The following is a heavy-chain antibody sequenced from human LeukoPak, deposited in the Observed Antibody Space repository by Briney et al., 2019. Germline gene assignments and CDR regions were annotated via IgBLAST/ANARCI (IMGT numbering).Heavy chain of an antibody. CDR1: GFTFSSYA. J-gene: IGHJ4*02. V-gene: IGHV3-23*01. CDR3: AKGLNSGWLDY. Sequence: PGGSLRLSCAASGFTFSSYAMSWVRQAPGKGLEWVSGISDSGGSTYYADPVKGRFTISRDNSKNTLYLQMNSLRAEDTAVYYCAKGLNSGWLDYWGQGTLVTVSS. D-gene: IGHD6-19*01. CDR2: ISDSGGST.